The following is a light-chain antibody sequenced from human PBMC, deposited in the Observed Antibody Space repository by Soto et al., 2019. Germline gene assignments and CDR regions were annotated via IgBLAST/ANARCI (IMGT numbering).Light chain of an antibody. J-gene: IGKJ2*01. CDR2: EAS. CDR1: QSISSW. V-gene: IGKV1-5*03. CDR3: QQYNTYAT. Sequence: DIQMTQSPSTLSASVGDRVTITCLARQSISSWLAWYQQKPGKAPKLLIYEASSLESVFPSRFSGSGSGTEFTLTISCLQPDDFATYYCQQYNTYATFGQGTKLEIK.